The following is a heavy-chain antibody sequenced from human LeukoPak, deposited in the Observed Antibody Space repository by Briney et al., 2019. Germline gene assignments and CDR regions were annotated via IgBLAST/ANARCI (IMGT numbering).Heavy chain of an antibody. CDR1: GYTFTGYY. CDR2: INPNSGGT. V-gene: IGHV1-2*02. D-gene: IGHD6-19*01. Sequence: ASVKVSCKASGYTFTGYYMHWVRQAPGQGLEWMGWINPNSGGTNYAQKLQGRVTMTTDTSTSTAYMELRSLRSDDTAVYYCARDPSIAVAGTRLPTLNRNWFDPWGQGTLVTVSS. J-gene: IGHJ5*02. CDR3: ARDPSIAVAGTRLPTLNRNWFDP.